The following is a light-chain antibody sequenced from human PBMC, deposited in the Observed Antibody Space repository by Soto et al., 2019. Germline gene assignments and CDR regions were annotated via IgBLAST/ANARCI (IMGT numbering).Light chain of an antibody. CDR3: QQYGRSPFT. CDR1: QSVSSNN. V-gene: IGKV3-20*01. CDR2: GAS. J-gene: IGKJ3*01. Sequence: EIVLTQSPGTLSLSPGERATLSCRASQSVSSNNLAWYHQRPGQAPRVVIYGASTRATGIPERFSCSGSGTDFTLTISRLEPEVSAVYYCQQYGRSPFTFGPGTKVYIK.